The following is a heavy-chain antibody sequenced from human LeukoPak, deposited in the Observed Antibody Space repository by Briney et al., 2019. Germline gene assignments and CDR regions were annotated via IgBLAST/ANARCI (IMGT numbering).Heavy chain of an antibody. Sequence: RGSLRLSCAASGFTFDDYAMHWVRQAPGKGLEWVSLISGDGGSTYYADSVKGRFTISRDNSKNSLYLQMNSLRAEDTAVYYCAKARPRELYEFDYWGQGTLVTVSS. CDR3: AKARPRELYEFDY. V-gene: IGHV3-43*02. J-gene: IGHJ4*02. CDR1: GFTFDDYA. CDR2: ISGDGGST. D-gene: IGHD1-26*01.